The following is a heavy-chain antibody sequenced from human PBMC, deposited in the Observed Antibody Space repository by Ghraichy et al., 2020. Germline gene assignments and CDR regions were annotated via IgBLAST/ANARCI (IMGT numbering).Heavy chain of an antibody. CDR3: ERDDIVVVPAAHDY. Sequence: GGYLRLSRAASGFTFSSYWMSWVRQAPGKGLEWVANIKQDGSEKYYVDSVKGRFTISRDNAKNSLYVQMNSLRAEATAVYYCERDDIVVVPAAHDYWGQGTLVTVSS. CDR1: GFTFSSYW. D-gene: IGHD2-2*01. V-gene: IGHV3-7*04. J-gene: IGHJ4*02. CDR2: IKQDGSEK.